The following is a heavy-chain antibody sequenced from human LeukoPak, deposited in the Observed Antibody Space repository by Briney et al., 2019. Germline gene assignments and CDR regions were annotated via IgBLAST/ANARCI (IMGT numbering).Heavy chain of an antibody. CDR1: GFTFSSYA. D-gene: IGHD3-3*01. CDR3: AGGRYDFWSGSDY. Sequence: GGSLRLSCAASGFTFSSYAMSWVRQAAGKGLEWVSAISGSGGSTYYADSVKGRFTISRDNSKNTLYLQMNSLRAEDTAVYYCAGGRYDFWSGSDYWGQGTLVTVSS. V-gene: IGHV3-23*01. J-gene: IGHJ4*02. CDR2: ISGSGGST.